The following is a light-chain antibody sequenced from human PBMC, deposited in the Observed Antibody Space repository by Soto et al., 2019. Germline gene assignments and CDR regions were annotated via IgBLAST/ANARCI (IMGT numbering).Light chain of an antibody. J-gene: IGKJ4*01. CDR2: GAS. CDR3: QQYGRTPLT. CDR1: QRVSRNY. Sequence: EIVLTQSPDFLSLAPGERASLSCRASQRVSRNYIAWYRLRPGQAPRLLIHGASDRAPGIPDRFGGSGSGTDFTLTISRLEPEDFAVYYCQQYGRTPLTFGGGTKVEI. V-gene: IGKV3-20*01.